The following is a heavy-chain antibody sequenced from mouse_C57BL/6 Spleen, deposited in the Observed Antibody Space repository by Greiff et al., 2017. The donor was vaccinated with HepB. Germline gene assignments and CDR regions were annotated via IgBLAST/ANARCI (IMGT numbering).Heavy chain of an antibody. D-gene: IGHD2-4*01. V-gene: IGHV1-81*01. CDR3: ARQDYDDGAWFAY. CDR1: GYTFTSYG. CDR2: IYPRSGNT. J-gene: IGHJ3*01. Sequence: VKLVESGAELARPGASVKLSCKASGYTFTSYGISWVKQRTGQGLEWIGEIYPRSGNTYYNEKFKGKATLTADKSSSTAYMELRSLTSEDSAVYFCARQDYDDGAWFAYWGQGTLVTVSA.